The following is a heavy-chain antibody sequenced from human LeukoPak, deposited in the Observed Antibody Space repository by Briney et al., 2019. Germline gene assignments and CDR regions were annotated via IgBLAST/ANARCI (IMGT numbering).Heavy chain of an antibody. J-gene: IGHJ3*01. CDR3: AKDYLGSSWAFDF. V-gene: IGHV3-23*01. CDR2: ISGSGDGT. Sequence: GGSLRLSCAASGFTFRNYAMTWVRQAPGKGLEWVSRISGSGDGTYYADSVKGRFTISRDKSKNTLYLQMNSLRAEDTAVYYCAKDYLGSSWAFDFWGQGTLVTVSS. D-gene: IGHD6-6*01. CDR1: GFTFRNYA.